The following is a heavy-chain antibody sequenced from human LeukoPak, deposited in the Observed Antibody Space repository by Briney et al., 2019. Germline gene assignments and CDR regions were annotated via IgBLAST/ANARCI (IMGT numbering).Heavy chain of an antibody. CDR2: ISSSSSYI. V-gene: IGHV3-21*01. Sequence: GGSLRLSCAASGFTLSSYSMNWVRQAPGKGLEWVSSISSSSSYIYYADSVKGRFTISRDNAKNSLYLQMNSLRAEDTAVYYCARDLEAYGMDVWGQGTTVTVSS. J-gene: IGHJ6*02. CDR3: ARDLEAYGMDV. CDR1: GFTLSSYS.